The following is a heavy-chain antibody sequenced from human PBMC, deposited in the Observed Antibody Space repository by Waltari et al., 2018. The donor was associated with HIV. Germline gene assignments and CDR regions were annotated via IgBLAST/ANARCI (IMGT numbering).Heavy chain of an antibody. CDR2: ISSSGTTI. D-gene: IGHD3-9*01. CDR1: GFPFSSYE. V-gene: IGHV3-48*03. J-gene: IGHJ4*02. CDR3: ARAQYYDILSSLDY. Sequence: EVQLVESGGGLVQPGGSLRLSCAASGFPFSSYEMNWVRQAPGKGLEWVSYISSSGTTIYYADSVKGRFTISRDNAKNSLYLQLNSLRAEDTAVYYCARAQYYDILSSLDYWGQGTLVTVSS.